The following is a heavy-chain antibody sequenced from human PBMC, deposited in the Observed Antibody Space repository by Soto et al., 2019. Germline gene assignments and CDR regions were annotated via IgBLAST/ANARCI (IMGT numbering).Heavy chain of an antibody. CDR1: GYTFNSYW. Sequence: GESLKICCKTSGYTFNSYWIAWVRQMPWKGLEFMGIIYPGDSETRYSPSFQGQVTISADKSNATAHLQWSSLKASDTAMYFCARLRVPLPVTKISSLDLWGQGTLVTVS. CDR2: IYPGDSET. CDR3: ARLRVPLPVTKISSLDL. D-gene: IGHD4-17*01. V-gene: IGHV5-51*01. J-gene: IGHJ4*02.